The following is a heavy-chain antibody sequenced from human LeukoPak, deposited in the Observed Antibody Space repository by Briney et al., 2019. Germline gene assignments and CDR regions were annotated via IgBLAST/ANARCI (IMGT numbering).Heavy chain of an antibody. J-gene: IGHJ5*02. CDR2: IYTSEST. D-gene: IGHD3-3*01. CDR3: ARDRYDFWSGYPWFDP. V-gene: IGHV4-61*02. Sequence: SETLSLTCTVSGCSISSGSYYWSWIRQPAGNGLEWIGRIYTSESTNYNPSLKSRVTISVDTSKNQFSLKLSSVTAADTAVYYCARDRYDFWSGYPWFDPWGQGTLVTVSS. CDR1: GCSISSGSYY.